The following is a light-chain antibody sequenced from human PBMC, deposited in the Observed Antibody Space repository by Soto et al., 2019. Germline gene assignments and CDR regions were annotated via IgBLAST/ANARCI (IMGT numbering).Light chain of an antibody. CDR2: GAS. CDR1: ESVSDNY. Sequence: VLTRSRVTLSLYPGERATLSCRASESVSDNYLAWYQQRSGQAPRLVIYGASSRASAVPDRFSGSGSGTDFTLTITSLQPEDFAIYYCQQANNFPRTFGQGTKVDNK. V-gene: IGKV3D-20*02. CDR3: QQANNFPRT. J-gene: IGKJ1*01.